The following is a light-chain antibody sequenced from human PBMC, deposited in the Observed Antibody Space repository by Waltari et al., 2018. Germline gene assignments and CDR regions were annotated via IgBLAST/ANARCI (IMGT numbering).Light chain of an antibody. Sequence: SSELTQDPAVSVALGQTVRITCPGDSLRIYYASRYQQKPGQAPVLVIYGKNNPPSGITHRLSGSSSGNTASLTITGAQAEDEADYYCNARDSSGNHVVFGGGTKLTVL. CDR1: SLRIYY. J-gene: IGLJ2*01. V-gene: IGLV3-19*01. CDR2: GKN. CDR3: NARDSSGNHVV.